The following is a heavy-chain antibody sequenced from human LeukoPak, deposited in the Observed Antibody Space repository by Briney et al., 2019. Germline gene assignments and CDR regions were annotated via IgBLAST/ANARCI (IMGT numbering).Heavy chain of an antibody. Sequence: PGGSLRLSCAASGFTFSTYWMSWVRQAPGKGLEWVGRIKSKTDGGTTDYTAPVKGRFTISRDDSKNTLYLQMNSLKIEDTAVYYCTVEGLPAAILFHSWGQGTLVTVSS. CDR1: GFTFSTYW. D-gene: IGHD2-2*02. J-gene: IGHJ4*02. CDR3: TVEGLPAAILFHS. V-gene: IGHV3-15*01. CDR2: IKSKTDGGTT.